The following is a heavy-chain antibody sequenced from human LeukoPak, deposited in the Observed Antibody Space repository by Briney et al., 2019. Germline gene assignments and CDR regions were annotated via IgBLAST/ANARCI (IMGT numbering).Heavy chain of an antibody. J-gene: IGHJ6*03. CDR2: ISSSSSYI. CDR3: ATDRSGSYYYMDV. V-gene: IGHV3-21*01. D-gene: IGHD1-26*01. CDR1: GFTFSNYN. Sequence: GGSLRLSCAASGFTFSNYNMNWVRQAPGKGLEWVSSISSSSSYIYYADSVKGRFTISRDNSKNTLDLQMNSLRAEDTAVYYCATDRSGSYYYMDVWGKGTTVTVSS.